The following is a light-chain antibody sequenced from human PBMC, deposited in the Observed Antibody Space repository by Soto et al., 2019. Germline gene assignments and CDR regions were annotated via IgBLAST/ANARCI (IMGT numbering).Light chain of an antibody. CDR3: QQYNSYLWT. J-gene: IGKJ1*01. CDR1: QSISNW. V-gene: IGKV1-5*01. CDR2: DAS. Sequence: DIQMTQSPSTLSASVGDRVTITCRASQSISNWLAWYQQKPGKAPKLLIYDASSLESGVPSRFSGSGSGTEFTLTISSLQPVDFATYYCQQYNSYLWTFGQGTKVEIK.